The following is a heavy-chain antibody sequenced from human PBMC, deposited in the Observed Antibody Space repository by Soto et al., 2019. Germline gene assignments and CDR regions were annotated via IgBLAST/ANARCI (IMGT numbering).Heavy chain of an antibody. CDR2: ISGSSRMI. CDR3: ARDLNPRQEMLYALLGY. J-gene: IGHJ4*02. Sequence: EVQLVESGGGLVQPGGSLRLSCAASGFTFSSYSMNWVRQAPGKGLEWVSYISGSSRMIYYADSVKGRFTISRDNAKNSLYLQMNSLRAEDTAVYYCARDLNPRQEMLYALLGYWGQGTLVTVSS. CDR1: GFTFSSYS. V-gene: IGHV3-48*01. D-gene: IGHD2-8*01.